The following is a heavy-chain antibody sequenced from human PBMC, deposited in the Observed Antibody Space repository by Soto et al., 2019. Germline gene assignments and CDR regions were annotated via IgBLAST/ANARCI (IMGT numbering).Heavy chain of an antibody. CDR2: IYHSGST. CDR3: ARRPGYYGSGRRFDY. J-gene: IGHJ4*02. V-gene: IGHV4-4*02. CDR1: GGSISSSNW. D-gene: IGHD3-10*01. Sequence: QVQLQESGPGLVKPSGTLSLTCAVSGGSISSSNWWSWVRQPPGKGLEWIGEIYHSGSTNYNASPNSRVTTSVENSKNQFSLKLSSVTPADTALYTSARRPGYYGSGRRFDYWGQGTLVTVSS.